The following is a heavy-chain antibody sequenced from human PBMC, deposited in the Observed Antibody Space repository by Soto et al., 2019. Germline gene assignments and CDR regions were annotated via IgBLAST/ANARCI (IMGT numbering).Heavy chain of an antibody. D-gene: IGHD3-10*01. CDR3: ASEVPFYYGSGSVDY. CDR1: GYTFTSYA. Sequence: QVQLVQSGAEVKKPGASVKVSCKASGYTFTSYAMHWVRQAPGQRLEWMGWINAGNGNTKYSQKFQGRVTMTRDTSASTGYMELSSLRSEDTPVYYCASEVPFYYGSGSVDYWGQGTLVTVSS. CDR2: INAGNGNT. J-gene: IGHJ4*02. V-gene: IGHV1-3*01.